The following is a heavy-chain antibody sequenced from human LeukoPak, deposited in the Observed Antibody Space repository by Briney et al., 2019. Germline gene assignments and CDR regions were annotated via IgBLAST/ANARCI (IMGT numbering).Heavy chain of an antibody. V-gene: IGHV3-23*01. D-gene: IGHD6-6*01. Sequence: GGSLRLSCAASGFTFSSYSMSWVRQAPGKGLEWVSTSGSGGSTYYAESVKGRFTISRDNNKNTLYLQMNSLRAEDTAVYYCAKAAQVAGRPNLGGHFDYWGQGTLVTVSS. CDR3: AKAAQVAGRPNLGGHFDY. CDR2: SGSGGST. J-gene: IGHJ4*02. CDR1: GFTFSSYS.